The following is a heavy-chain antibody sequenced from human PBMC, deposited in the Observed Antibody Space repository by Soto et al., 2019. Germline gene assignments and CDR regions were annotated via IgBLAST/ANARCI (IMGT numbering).Heavy chain of an antibody. J-gene: IGHJ6*02. CDR3: ARQLWTSYNFYGMDV. D-gene: IGHD3-16*01. Sequence: GGSLRLSCAASGFTFTSYEMNWVRQAPGKGLDWVSCISRTGATIYYADSVKGRFTISRDNAKNSLYLQMNSLRAEDTGVYYCARQLWTSYNFYGMDVWGQGTTVTVSS. CDR2: ISRTGATI. CDR1: GFTFTSYE. V-gene: IGHV3-48*03.